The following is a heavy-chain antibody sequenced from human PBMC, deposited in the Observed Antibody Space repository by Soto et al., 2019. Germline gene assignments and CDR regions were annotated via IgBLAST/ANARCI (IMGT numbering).Heavy chain of an antibody. Sequence: QVQLQESGPGLVKPSQTLSLTCTVSGGSISSGDYYWSWIRQPPGKGLEWIGYIYYSGSTYYNPSLKGRVTMSVDTSKNHFSLKLSSVTAADTAVYYCARGFVYDSSGPPDYWGQGTLVTVSS. CDR1: GGSISSGDYY. D-gene: IGHD3-22*01. CDR3: ARGFVYDSSGPPDY. CDR2: IYYSGST. J-gene: IGHJ4*02. V-gene: IGHV4-30-4*01.